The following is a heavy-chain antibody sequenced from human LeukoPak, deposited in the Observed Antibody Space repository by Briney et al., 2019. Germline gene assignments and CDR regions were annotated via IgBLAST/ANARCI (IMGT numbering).Heavy chain of an antibody. V-gene: IGHV1-69*05. J-gene: IGHJ3*02. CDR3: ARVGCSSTSCYDNAFDI. CDR2: IIPIFGTA. Sequence: SVKVSCKASGYTFTSYDINWVRQATGQGLEWMGGIIPIFGTANYAQKFQGRVTITTDESTSTAYMELSSLRSEDTAVYYCARVGCSSTSCYDNAFDIWGQGTMVTVSS. D-gene: IGHD2-2*01. CDR1: GYTFTSYD.